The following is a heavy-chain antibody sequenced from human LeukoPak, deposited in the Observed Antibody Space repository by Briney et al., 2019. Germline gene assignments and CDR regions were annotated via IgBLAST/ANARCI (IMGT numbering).Heavy chain of an antibody. J-gene: IGHJ4*02. CDR2: IYWDDDK. CDR1: GFSLSTSGVG. D-gene: IGHD6-19*01. CDR3: AHSARLSGIAVAGHFDY. Sequence: SGPTLVNPTQTLTLTCTFSGFSLSTSGVGVGWIRQPPGKALEWLALIYWDDDKRYSPSLKSRLTITKDTSKNQAVLTMTNMDLVDTPTYYCAHSARLSGIAVAGHFDYWGQGTLVTVPS. V-gene: IGHV2-5*02.